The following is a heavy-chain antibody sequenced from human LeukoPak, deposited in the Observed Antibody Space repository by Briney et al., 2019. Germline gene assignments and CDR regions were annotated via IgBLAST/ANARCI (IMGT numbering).Heavy chain of an antibody. CDR2: ISSSSSTT. V-gene: IGHV3-48*01. D-gene: IGHD6-13*01. Sequence: GGSLRLSCAASGFTFSSYSMNWVRQAPGKGLEWVSYISSSSSTTYYADSVKGRFTISRDNSKNTLYLQMNSLRAEDTAVYYCATIPRVAAAGSYWGQGTLVTVSS. CDR1: GFTFSSYS. J-gene: IGHJ4*02. CDR3: ATIPRVAAAGSY.